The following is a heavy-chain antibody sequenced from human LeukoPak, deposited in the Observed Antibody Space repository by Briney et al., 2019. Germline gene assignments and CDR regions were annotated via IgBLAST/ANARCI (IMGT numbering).Heavy chain of an antibody. CDR3: ARDQGGTTSPFDY. CDR1: GGSISSSCYY. CDR2: IYYSGST. Sequence: SETLSLTCTVSGGSISSSCYYWGWIRQPPGKGLEWIGSIYYSGSTYYNPSLKSRVTISVDTSKNQFSLKLSSVTAADTAVYYCARDQGGTTSPFDYWGQGTLVTVSS. V-gene: IGHV4-39*07. D-gene: IGHD1-7*01. J-gene: IGHJ4*02.